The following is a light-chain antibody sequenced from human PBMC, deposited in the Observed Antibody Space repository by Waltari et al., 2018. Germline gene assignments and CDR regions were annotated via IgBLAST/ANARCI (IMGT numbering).Light chain of an antibody. CDR2: GPP. J-gene: IGKJ3*01. Sequence: DIQMTQSPSSLSASVGDRITITCRASQSISSFLNWYQQKPGKAPKLLIYGPPSFQSGAPSRFSGSGSGTDFTLTISSLQPEDFGTYYCQQSYSTPRTFGPGTKVDI. CDR3: QQSYSTPRT. V-gene: IGKV1-39*01. CDR1: QSISSF.